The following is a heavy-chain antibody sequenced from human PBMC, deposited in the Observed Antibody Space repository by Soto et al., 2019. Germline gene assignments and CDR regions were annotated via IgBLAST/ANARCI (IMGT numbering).Heavy chain of an antibody. CDR2: IIPIFGTA. CDR1: GGTFSSYA. J-gene: IGHJ4*02. Sequence: QVQLVQSGAEVKKPGSSVKVSCKASGGTFSSYAISWVRQAPGQGLEWMGGIIPIFGTANYAQKFQGRVTITADESTSTAYMELSSLRPEDTAVYYCASGLYDYVWGSYRQFDYWGQGTLVTVSS. V-gene: IGHV1-69*12. D-gene: IGHD3-16*02. CDR3: ASGLYDYVWGSYRQFDY.